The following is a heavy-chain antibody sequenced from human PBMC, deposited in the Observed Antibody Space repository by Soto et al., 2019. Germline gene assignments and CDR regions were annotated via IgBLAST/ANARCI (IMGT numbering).Heavy chain of an antibody. CDR1: GYTFTSYG. J-gene: IGHJ6*02. CDR3: AREGEWRRKHYDYYYYGMDV. Sequence: QVQLVQSGAEVKKPGASVKVSCKASGYTFTSYGISWVRQAPGQGLEWLGWISAYNGNTNYAQKLQGRVTMTTDTSTRTAYVVLRSLRSDETAVYYCAREGEWRRKHYDYYYYGMDVWGQGTTVTFSS. CDR2: ISAYNGNT. V-gene: IGHV1-18*01. D-gene: IGHD5-12*01.